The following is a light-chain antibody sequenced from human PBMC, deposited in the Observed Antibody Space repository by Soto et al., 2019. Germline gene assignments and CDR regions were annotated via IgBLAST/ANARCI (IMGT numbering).Light chain of an antibody. CDR1: QNINTW. CDR2: KAS. V-gene: IGKV1-5*03. J-gene: IGKJ1*01. CDR3: LQDNSADRT. Sequence: DLQMTQSPSTLSASIGDRVTITCRASQNINTWLAWYQQKPGKAPKVLIYKASNLEIGVPSRFSGIGSGTEFSLTISSLKPDDFATYYCLQDNSADRTFGQGTKVEIK.